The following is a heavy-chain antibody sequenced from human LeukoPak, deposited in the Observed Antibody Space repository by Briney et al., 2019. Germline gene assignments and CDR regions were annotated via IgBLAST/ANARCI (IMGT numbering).Heavy chain of an antibody. CDR1: GGSISSYY. J-gene: IGHJ4*02. CDR2: IYYSGST. D-gene: IGHD6-19*01. V-gene: IGHV4-59*01. CDR3: ARSPGEQWLGD. Sequence: SETPSLTCTVSGGSISSYYWSWIRQPPGKGLEWIGYIYYSGSTNYNPSLKSRVTISVDTSKNQFSLKLTSVTAADTAVYYCARSPGEQWLGDWGQGTLVTVSS.